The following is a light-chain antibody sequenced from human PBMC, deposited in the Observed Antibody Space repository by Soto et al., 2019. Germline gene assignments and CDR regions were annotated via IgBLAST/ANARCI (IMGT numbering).Light chain of an antibody. J-gene: IGKJ2*01. CDR2: GAS. V-gene: IGKV3-20*01. CDR3: QQYGSPPPMYP. Sequence: EIVLTQSPGTLSLSPGERATLSCRASQSVSSSYLAWYQQKPGQAPRLLIYGASSRATGIPDRFSGSGSGTDFTLTISRLEPEDFAGYYWQQYGSPPPMYPFGQGTKLEIK. CDR1: QSVSSSY.